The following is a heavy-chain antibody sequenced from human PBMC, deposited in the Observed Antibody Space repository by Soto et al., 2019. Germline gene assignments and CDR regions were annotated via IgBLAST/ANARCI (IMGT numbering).Heavy chain of an antibody. J-gene: IGHJ6*02. Sequence: EVQLVESGGGLVQPGGSLRLSCEASGFTFRNYDMHWVRQGTGKGLEWVSGISAAGDPDYADSVEGRFTISRENAQNSSFRKRTALRAGDTAVYYGPGTDRDSYGREAWGQGTRGIVS. CDR3: PGTDRDSYGREA. CDR2: ISAAGDP. CDR1: GFTFRNYD. V-gene: IGHV3-13*05.